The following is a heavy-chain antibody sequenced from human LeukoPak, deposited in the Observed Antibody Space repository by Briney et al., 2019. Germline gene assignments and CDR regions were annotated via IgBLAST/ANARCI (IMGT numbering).Heavy chain of an antibody. Sequence: GGSLRFSCAASGFTVSSNYMSWVRQAPGKGLEWVSVIYSGGSTYYADSVKGRFTISRDNSKNTLYLQMNSLRAEDTAVYYCARDLPPPGIDPWGQGTLVTVSS. J-gene: IGHJ5*02. CDR1: GFTVSSNY. V-gene: IGHV3-66*01. CDR3: ARDLPPPGIDP. CDR2: IYSGGST.